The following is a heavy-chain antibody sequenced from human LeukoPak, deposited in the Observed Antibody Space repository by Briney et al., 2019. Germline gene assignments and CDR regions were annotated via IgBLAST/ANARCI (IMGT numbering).Heavy chain of an antibody. V-gene: IGHV3-21*01. D-gene: IGHD3-9*01. Sequence: GGSLRLSCAASGFTFSSYSMNWVRQAPGKGLEWVSSISSSSSYIYYADSVKGRFTISRDNAKNSMYLQMNSLRAEDTAVYYCASTNYDILTGDYDYWGQGTLVTVSS. CDR1: GFTFSSYS. CDR3: ASTNYDILTGDYDY. CDR2: ISSSSSYI. J-gene: IGHJ4*02.